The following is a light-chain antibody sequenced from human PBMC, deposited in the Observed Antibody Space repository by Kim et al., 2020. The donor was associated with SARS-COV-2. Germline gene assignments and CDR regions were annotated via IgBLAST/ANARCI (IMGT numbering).Light chain of an antibody. CDR3: AVWDDSLNGWV. CDR1: ISNIGSNT. Sequence: QSVVTQPPSASGTPGQRVTISCSGSISNIGSNTVNWYQQLPGTPPKLLIYANKQRPSGVPDRFSASKSGTSASLAISGLQSDDEADYYCAVWDDSLNGWVFGGGTQLTVL. V-gene: IGLV1-44*01. CDR2: ANK. J-gene: IGLJ3*02.